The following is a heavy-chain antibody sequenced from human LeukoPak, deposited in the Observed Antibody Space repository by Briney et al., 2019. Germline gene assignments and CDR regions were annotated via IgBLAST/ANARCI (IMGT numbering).Heavy chain of an antibody. CDR1: GFTVSSNY. CDR3: ALDHSATVTLSSVY. Sequence: GGSLRLSCAASGFTVSSNYMTWVRQAPGKGLGWVSIIYSDGRTYYADSVKGRVSISRDNSKNTLYLQMNSLTAEDTAVFYCALDHSATVTLSSVYWGQGSLVTVSS. V-gene: IGHV3-66*01. D-gene: IGHD3-22*01. J-gene: IGHJ4*02. CDR2: IYSDGRT.